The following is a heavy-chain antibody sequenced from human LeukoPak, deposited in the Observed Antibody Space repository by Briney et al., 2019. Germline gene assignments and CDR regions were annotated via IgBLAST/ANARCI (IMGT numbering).Heavy chain of an antibody. CDR3: AKDPTYCSSTRCYRPNWFDP. J-gene: IGHJ5*02. Sequence: GGSLRLSCAASGFTFSIYGMHWVRQAPGKGLEWVAFIRYDGSNKYYVDSVKGRFTISRDNSKNTLYMQMNSLRAEDTAVYYCAKDPTYCSSTRCYRPNWFDPWGQGTLVTVSS. CDR2: IRYDGSNK. V-gene: IGHV3-30*02. CDR1: GFTFSIYG. D-gene: IGHD2-2*02.